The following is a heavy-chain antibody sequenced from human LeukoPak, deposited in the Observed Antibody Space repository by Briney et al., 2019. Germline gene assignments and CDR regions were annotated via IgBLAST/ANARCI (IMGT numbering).Heavy chain of an antibody. CDR3: ARGIPSSIFGVVIILDYYYGIDV. J-gene: IGHJ6*02. V-gene: IGHV1-8*01. Sequence: ASVEVSCKASGYTFTIYDIDWVRQAPGQGIEWMGWMNPNSGNTGYAQKFQGRGTMTRNTSISTAYMELSSLRSQDTAVYYCARGIPSSIFGVVIILDYYYGIDVWGQGTTVTVSS. CDR2: MNPNSGNT. CDR1: GYTFTIYD. D-gene: IGHD3-3*01.